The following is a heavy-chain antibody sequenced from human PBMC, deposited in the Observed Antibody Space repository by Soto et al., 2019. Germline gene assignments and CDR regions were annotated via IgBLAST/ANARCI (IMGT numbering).Heavy chain of an antibody. J-gene: IGHJ6*02. CDR2: IWYDGSNK. D-gene: IGHD3-16*01. V-gene: IGHV3-33*06. CDR3: AKGGGVLYGMDV. Sequence: QVQLVESGGGVVQPGRSLRLSCAASGFTFSSYGMHWVRQAPGKGLEWVAVIWYDGSNKYYADSVKGRFTISRENSKNQAVPQMKRLRGEDKAVDFVAKGGGVLYGMDVWGQGTTVTVSS. CDR1: GFTFSSYG.